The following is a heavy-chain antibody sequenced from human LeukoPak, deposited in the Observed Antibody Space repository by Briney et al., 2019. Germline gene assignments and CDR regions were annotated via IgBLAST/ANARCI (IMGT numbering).Heavy chain of an antibody. Sequence: GGSLRLSCVASEFTFSSYAMHWVRQAPGKGLEWVATIFHDGSNEYYADSLKGRFTISRDNSKNTLYLQMNSLRAEDTAVYYCARGKWGLFYYMDVWGKGTKVTVSS. CDR2: IFHDGSNE. J-gene: IGHJ6*03. D-gene: IGHD1-26*01. CDR1: EFTFSSYA. CDR3: ARGKWGLFYYMDV. V-gene: IGHV3-33*08.